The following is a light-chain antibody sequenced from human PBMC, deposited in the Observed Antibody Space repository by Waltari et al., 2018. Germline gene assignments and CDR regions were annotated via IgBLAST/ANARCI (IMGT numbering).Light chain of an antibody. Sequence: DIQLTQSPSFLSASVRNRVTITCRASQGISTHLAWYQQKPGKGPKLLIYAASTLQNDRPSRVSGSGSGTEFTLTISSLQSEDFATDYCLHLNNFPLSFGGGTKVELK. CDR1: QGISTH. CDR2: AAS. CDR3: LHLNNFPLS. J-gene: IGKJ4*01. V-gene: IGKV1-9*01.